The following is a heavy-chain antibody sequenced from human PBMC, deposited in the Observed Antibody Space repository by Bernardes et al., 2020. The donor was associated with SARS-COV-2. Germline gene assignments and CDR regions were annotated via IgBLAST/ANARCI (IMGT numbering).Heavy chain of an antibody. D-gene: IGHD2-21*01. CDR2: IYYNGGS. J-gene: IGHJ5*02. Sequence: SETLSLICTVSGDFVSSHYWSWIRQPPGGELEWIGYIYYNGGSRHNPSLKSRVTISVDTSRNQFSLKLSSVTTADTAVYYCAREIAIGSEYNWLDPWGQGTLVTVSS. V-gene: IGHV4-59*02. CDR3: AREIAIGSEYNWLDP. CDR1: GDFVSSHY.